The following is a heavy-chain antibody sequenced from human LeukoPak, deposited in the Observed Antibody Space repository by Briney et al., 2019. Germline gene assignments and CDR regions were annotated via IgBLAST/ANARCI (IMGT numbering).Heavy chain of an antibody. Sequence: GASVKVSCNASGYTFTSYGISWVRQAPGQGLEWMGWISAYNGNTNYAQKLQGRVTMTTDTSTSTAYMELRSLRSDDTAVYYCAREGLGYCIGGRCSAFDYWGQGTLVTVSS. V-gene: IGHV1-18*01. CDR2: ISAYNGNT. J-gene: IGHJ4*02. CDR1: GYTFTSYG. CDR3: AREGLGYCIGGRCSAFDY. D-gene: IGHD2-15*01.